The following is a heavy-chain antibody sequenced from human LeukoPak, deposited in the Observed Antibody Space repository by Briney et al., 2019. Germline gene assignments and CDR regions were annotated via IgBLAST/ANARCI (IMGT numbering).Heavy chain of an antibody. J-gene: IGHJ5*02. Sequence: RSGGSLRLSCAAPGFTFSNYDMHWVRQATGKGLEWVSAIGSAGDIYYLGSVKGRFTISRENAKNSLYLQMNSLRPGDTALYYCAVVTSSSISWGQGTQVTVSS. CDR3: AVVTSSSIS. CDR1: GFTFSNYD. CDR2: IGSAGDI. D-gene: IGHD2-21*02. V-gene: IGHV3-13*01.